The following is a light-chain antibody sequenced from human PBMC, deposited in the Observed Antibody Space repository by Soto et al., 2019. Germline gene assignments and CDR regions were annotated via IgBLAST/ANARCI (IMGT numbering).Light chain of an antibody. CDR1: QSVGTS. CDR2: DAA. Sequence: DIVLTQSPATLSLSPGVRATLSCRASQSVGTSLAWYKQQPGQAPRLLIHDAAYRASGIPERFRGSGSGTAFSLSISSLEPDDFAVYYCQHRSSWPRSFGRGTKVEV. V-gene: IGKV3-11*01. CDR3: QHRSSWPRS. J-gene: IGKJ1*01.